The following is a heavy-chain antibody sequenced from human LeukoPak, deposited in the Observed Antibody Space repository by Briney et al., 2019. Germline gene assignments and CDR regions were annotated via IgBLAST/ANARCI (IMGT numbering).Heavy chain of an antibody. CDR3: ATAAPHFKEMATSALVY. J-gene: IGHJ4*02. Sequence: ASVKVSCKASGYTFTGYYMHWVRQAPGKGLEWMGGFDPEDGETIYAQKFQGRATMTEDTSTDTAYMELSSLRSEDTAVYYCATAAPHFKEMATSALVYWGQGTLVTVSS. D-gene: IGHD5-12*01. CDR2: FDPEDGET. V-gene: IGHV1-24*01. CDR1: GYTFTGYY.